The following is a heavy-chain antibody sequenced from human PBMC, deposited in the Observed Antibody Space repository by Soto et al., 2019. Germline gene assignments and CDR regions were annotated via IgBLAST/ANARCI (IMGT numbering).Heavy chain of an antibody. CDR1: GFTFSSYA. V-gene: IGHV3-23*01. J-gene: IGHJ4*02. Sequence: GGSLRLSCAASGFTFSSYAMSWFRKAPGKGLEWVSAISGSGGSTYYADSVKGRFTISRDNSKNTLYLQMNSLRAEDTAVYYCAKSFLGLYYDFWSGYSYFDYWGQGTLVTVSS. CDR3: AKSFLGLYYDFWSGYSYFDY. D-gene: IGHD3-3*01. CDR2: ISGSGGST.